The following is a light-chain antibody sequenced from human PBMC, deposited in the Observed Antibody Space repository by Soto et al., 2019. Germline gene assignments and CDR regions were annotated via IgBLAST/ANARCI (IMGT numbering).Light chain of an antibody. CDR2: DVT. V-gene: IGLV2-8*01. J-gene: IGLJ2*01. CDR3: SSYGGSNNMV. CDR1: GNDVGGYRY. Sequence: QSALTQPPSASGSPGQSVTISCTGNGNDVGGYRYVSWYQQHPGKAPKLIIYDVTERPSGVPDRFSGSKFGNTASLTVSGLQAEDEGDYYCSSYGGSNNMVFGGGTQLTVL.